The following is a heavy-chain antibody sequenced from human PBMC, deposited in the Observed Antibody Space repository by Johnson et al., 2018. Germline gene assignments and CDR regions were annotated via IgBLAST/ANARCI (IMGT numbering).Heavy chain of an antibody. J-gene: IGHJ4*02. V-gene: IGHV3-15*01. Sequence: EVQLVESGGGLVKPGGSLRLSCAASGFTFNIASMSWVRQSPGKGLEWVGRIKSQTDGGTTDYTAPVKGRFTISRDDSKNTLYMQMNSLKTEDTAVYYCSTAGAHWGQGTLVTVSS. D-gene: IGHD3-10*01. CDR1: GFTFNIAS. CDR3: STAGAH. CDR2: IKSQTDGGTT.